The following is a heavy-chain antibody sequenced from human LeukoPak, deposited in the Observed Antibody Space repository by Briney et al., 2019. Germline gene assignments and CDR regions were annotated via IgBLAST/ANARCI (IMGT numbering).Heavy chain of an antibody. CDR2: IYHDGST. V-gene: IGHV4-38-2*02. CDR1: GYSISSGYY. D-gene: IGHD3-16*01. CDR3: ARLGSDHDDAFDI. J-gene: IGHJ4*02. Sequence: NSSETLSLTCTVSGYSISSGYYWGWIRQPPGKGLEWIGNIYHDGSTYYNPSLKSRVTISVDTSKNQFSLKLSSVTAADTAVYYCARLGSDHDDAFDIWGQGTLVTVSS.